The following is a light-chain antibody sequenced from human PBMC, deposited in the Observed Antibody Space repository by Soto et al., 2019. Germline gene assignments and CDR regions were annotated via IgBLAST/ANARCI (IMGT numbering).Light chain of an antibody. Sequence: QSALTQPASVSGSPGQSIAISCTGTSSDVGGYNHVSWYQHHPGEAPKLVIYDVSSRPSGVSDRFSGSKSVNTASLTISGLQAEDEADYYCSSYTSAYSYFFGTGTKLTVL. CDR2: DVS. CDR1: SSDVGGYNH. V-gene: IGLV2-14*03. J-gene: IGLJ1*01. CDR3: SSYTSAYSYF.